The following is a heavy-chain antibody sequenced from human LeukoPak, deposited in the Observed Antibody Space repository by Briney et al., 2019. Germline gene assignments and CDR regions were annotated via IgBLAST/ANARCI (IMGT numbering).Heavy chain of an antibody. Sequence: SVKVSCKASGGTFSSYAISWVRQAPGQGVEWRGGIFPIFGTANYAQKFQGRVTITADQSTSTAYLELTSLRSEDTAVYYFAGQGYYRRVFDPWGQGTLVTVS. CDR1: GGTFSSYA. J-gene: IGHJ5*02. CDR3: AGQGYYRRVFDP. D-gene: IGHD3-22*01. CDR2: IFPIFGTA. V-gene: IGHV1-69*13.